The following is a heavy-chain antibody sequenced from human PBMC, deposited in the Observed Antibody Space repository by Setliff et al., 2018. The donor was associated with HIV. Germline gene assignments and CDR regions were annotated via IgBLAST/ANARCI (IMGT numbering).Heavy chain of an antibody. D-gene: IGHD1-26*01. J-gene: IGHJ4*02. CDR3: AREVEPTTWNDY. CDR1: GFTFSTYW. CDR2: IKQDGSEK. V-gene: IGHV3-7*01. Sequence: GGSLRLSCAASGFTFSTYWMSWVRQAPGKGLEWVANIKQDGSEKNYMDSVKGRFTISRDNAKNSLYLQMNSLRAEDTAVYYCAREVEPTTWNDYWGQGTLVTVSS.